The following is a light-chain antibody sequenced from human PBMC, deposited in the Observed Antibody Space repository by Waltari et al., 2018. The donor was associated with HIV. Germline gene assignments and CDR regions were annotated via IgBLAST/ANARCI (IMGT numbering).Light chain of an antibody. V-gene: IGKV1-5*03. J-gene: IGKJ1*01. CDR2: KVS. Sequence: DIQMTQPPSTLSASVADRVTITCRASRNIRTWLAWYQQKPGKAPKLLIYKVSTLESGVPSRFSGSGSGTEFTLTISGLQPDDSATYYCQQFNYFWTFGQGTKVEIK. CDR3: QQFNYFWT. CDR1: RNIRTW.